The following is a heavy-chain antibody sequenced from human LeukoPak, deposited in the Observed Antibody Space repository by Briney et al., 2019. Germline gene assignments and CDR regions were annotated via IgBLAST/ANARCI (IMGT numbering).Heavy chain of an antibody. J-gene: IGHJ4*02. CDR3: IRDLFDDYSLDY. D-gene: IGHD3-16*01. V-gene: IGHV3-21*01. Sequence: GGSLRLSCAASVFTFSSYSMNCVRQAPGKGLECVSSINSDSSLMFYAESVKGRFTISRDNARNSLYLQMNSLRAEDTAVYYCIRDLFDDYSLDYWGQGALVTVSS. CDR1: VFTFSSYS. CDR2: INSDSSLM.